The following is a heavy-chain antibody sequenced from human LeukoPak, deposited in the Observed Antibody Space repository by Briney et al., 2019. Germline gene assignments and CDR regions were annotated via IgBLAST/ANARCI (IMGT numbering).Heavy chain of an antibody. Sequence: ASVKVSCKASGYTFTGYYMHWVRQAPGQGLEWMGWINPNSGGTNYAQKFQGRVTMTRDTSISTAYMELSRLSSDDTAVYYCARGVKQLVVSLGPLIDYWGQGTLVTVSS. V-gene: IGHV1-2*02. CDR1: GYTFTGYY. J-gene: IGHJ4*02. CDR3: ARGVKQLVVSLGPLIDY. CDR2: INPNSGGT. D-gene: IGHD6-6*01.